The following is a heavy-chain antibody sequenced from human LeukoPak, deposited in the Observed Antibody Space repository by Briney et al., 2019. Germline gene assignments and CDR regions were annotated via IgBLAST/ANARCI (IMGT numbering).Heavy chain of an antibody. CDR2: INPSGGST. CDR1: GYTFTSYY. D-gene: IGHD6-6*01. J-gene: IGHJ4*02. Sequence: SVKVSCEASGYTFTSYYMHWVRQAPGQGLEWMGIINPSGGSTSYAQKFQGRVTMTRDTSTSTVYMELSSLRSEDTAVYYCARERIAARPTDTSFDYWGQGTLVTVSP. V-gene: IGHV1-46*01. CDR3: ARERIAARPTDTSFDY.